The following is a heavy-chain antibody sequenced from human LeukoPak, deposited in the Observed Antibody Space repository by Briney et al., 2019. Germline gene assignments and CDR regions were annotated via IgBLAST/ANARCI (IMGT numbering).Heavy chain of an antibody. CDR2: IYSGGST. CDR1: GFTFSSYS. V-gene: IGHV3-53*01. J-gene: IGHJ4*02. CDR3: ARFKPGLYYFDY. Sequence: PGGSLRLSCAASGFTFSSYSMNWVRQAPGKGLEWVSVIYSGGSTYYADSVKGRFTISRDNSKNTLYLQMNSLRAEDTAVYYCARFKPGLYYFDYWGQGTLVTVSS.